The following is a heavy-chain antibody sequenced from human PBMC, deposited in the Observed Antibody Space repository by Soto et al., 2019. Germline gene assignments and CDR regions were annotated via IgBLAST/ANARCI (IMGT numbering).Heavy chain of an antibody. CDR1: GDSVSSNSAA. CDR2: TYYRSKWYN. J-gene: IGHJ6*02. V-gene: IGHV6-1*01. CDR3: ARDQVEYSSSSAYYYYGMDV. D-gene: IGHD6-6*01. Sequence: SQTLSLTCAISGDSVSSNSAAWNWIRQSPSRGLEWLGRTYYRSKWYNDYAVSVKSRITINPDTSKNQFSLQLNSVTPEDTAVYYCARDQVEYSSSSAYYYYGMDVWGQGTTVTVSS.